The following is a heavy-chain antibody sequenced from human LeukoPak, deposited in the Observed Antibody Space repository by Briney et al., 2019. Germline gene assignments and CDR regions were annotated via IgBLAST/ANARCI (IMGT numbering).Heavy chain of an antibody. D-gene: IGHD3-3*01. V-gene: IGHV1-69*05. J-gene: IGHJ4*02. CDR2: IIPIFGTA. Sequence: SVKVSCKASGYTFTSYGISWVRQAPGQGLEWMGGIIPIFGTANYAQKFQGRVTITTDESTSTAHMELSSLRSEDTAVYYCALHYDFWSGYSYYFDYWGQGTLVTVSS. CDR3: ALHYDFWSGYSYYFDY. CDR1: GYTFTSYG.